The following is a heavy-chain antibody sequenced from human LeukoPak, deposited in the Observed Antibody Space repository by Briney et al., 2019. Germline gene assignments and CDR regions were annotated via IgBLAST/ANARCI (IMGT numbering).Heavy chain of an antibody. J-gene: IGHJ4*02. Sequence: SETLSLTCTVSGYSISSGYYWGWIRQPPGKGLEWIGSIYHSGSTYYNPSLKSRVTISVDTSKNQFSLKLSSVTAADTAVYYCARSYCSGGSCYPDYWGQGTLVTVSS. CDR2: IYHSGST. CDR3: ARSYCSGGSCYPDY. CDR1: GYSISSGYY. V-gene: IGHV4-38-2*02. D-gene: IGHD2-15*01.